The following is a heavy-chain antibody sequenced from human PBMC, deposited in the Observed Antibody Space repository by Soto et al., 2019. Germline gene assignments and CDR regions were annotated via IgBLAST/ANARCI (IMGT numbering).Heavy chain of an antibody. J-gene: IGHJ4*02. CDR3: AKEYDFWSGYPSYYFDY. Sequence: GGSLRLSCAASGFTFSSYGMHWVRQAPGKGLEWVAVISYDGSNKYYADSVKGRFTISRDNSKNTLYLQMNSLRAEDTAVYYCAKEYDFWSGYPSYYFDYWGQGTLVTVSS. CDR2: ISYDGSNK. V-gene: IGHV3-30*18. CDR1: GFTFSSYG. D-gene: IGHD3-3*01.